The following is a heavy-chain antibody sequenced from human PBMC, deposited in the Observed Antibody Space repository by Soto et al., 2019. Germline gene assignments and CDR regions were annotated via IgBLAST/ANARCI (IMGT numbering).Heavy chain of an antibody. CDR2: ISGSGGDT. Sequence: LRLSCAASGFTFSAYSMSWVRQAPWKWLECVSSISGSGGDTFYADSVKGRFTISRDNSKNTLYLQMGSLRADDAALYFCAKDSALPYSGSYSDYWGQGTLVTVSS. CDR1: GFTFSAYS. D-gene: IGHD1-26*01. J-gene: IGHJ4*02. V-gene: IGHV3-23*01. CDR3: AKDSALPYSGSYSDY.